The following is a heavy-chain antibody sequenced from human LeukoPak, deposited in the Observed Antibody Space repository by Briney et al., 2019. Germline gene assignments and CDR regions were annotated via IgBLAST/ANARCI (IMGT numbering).Heavy chain of an antibody. CDR2: ITGSGSAT. Sequence: SGGSLRLSCAASGLTFSGYSMSWVRQAPGKGLEWVSAITGSGSATDYADSVKGRFTISRDNSENTLYLQMNSLRAEDTAVYYCAKRRYHSSGYFDYRGQGTLVTVSS. D-gene: IGHD3-22*01. CDR3: AKRRYHSSGYFDY. V-gene: IGHV3-23*01. J-gene: IGHJ4*02. CDR1: GLTFSGYS.